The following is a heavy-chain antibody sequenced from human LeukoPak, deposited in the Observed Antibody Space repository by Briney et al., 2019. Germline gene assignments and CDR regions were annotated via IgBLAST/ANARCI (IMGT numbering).Heavy chain of an antibody. CDR2: IYTSGST. CDR1: GASISSYY. Sequence: SEPLSLXCTVSGASISSYYWSWIRQPAGKGLEWMGRIYTSGSTYYNPSLKSRVTMSVDTSKNQFSLKLSSVTAADTAVYYCARSGELPSDAFDIWGQGTMVTVSS. J-gene: IGHJ3*02. V-gene: IGHV4-4*07. D-gene: IGHD1-26*01. CDR3: ARSGELPSDAFDI.